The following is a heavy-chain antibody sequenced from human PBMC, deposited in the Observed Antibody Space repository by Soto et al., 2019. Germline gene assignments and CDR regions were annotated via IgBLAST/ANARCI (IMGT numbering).Heavy chain of an antibody. CDR2: IYHSGRS. CDR1: GGSISNDNCF. J-gene: IGHJ6*03. V-gene: IGHV4-31*03. D-gene: IGHD3-10*01. Sequence: QVQLQESGPGLVKPSQTLSLTCTVSGGSISNDNCFWSWIRQHPVKGLDWIGSIYHSGRSYYNPSLKTRVIISVDTSKNQFSLILSSVTAADTAVYYCARLTGSGYYSYYMDVWGKGTTVTVSS. CDR3: ARLTGSGYYSYYMDV.